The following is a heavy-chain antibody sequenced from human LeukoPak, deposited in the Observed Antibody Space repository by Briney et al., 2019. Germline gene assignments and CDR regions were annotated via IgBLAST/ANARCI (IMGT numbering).Heavy chain of an antibody. Sequence: GGSLRLSCAASGFTFSSYAMHWVRQAPGKGLEWVAVISYDGSNKYYADSVKGRFTISRDNSENTLYLQMNSLRAEDTVVYYCARDIEYSSSSIYYGMDVWGQGTTVTVSS. J-gene: IGHJ6*02. CDR1: GFTFSSYA. CDR2: ISYDGSNK. D-gene: IGHD6-6*01. V-gene: IGHV3-30-3*01. CDR3: ARDIEYSSSSIYYGMDV.